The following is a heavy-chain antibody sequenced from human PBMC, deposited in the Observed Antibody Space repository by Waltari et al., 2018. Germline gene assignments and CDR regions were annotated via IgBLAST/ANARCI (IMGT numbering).Heavy chain of an antibody. CDR3: ARVTSEFRSPYFYFDL. V-gene: IGHV4-39*07. J-gene: IGHJ2*01. CDR1: GDSFITTYYY. Sequence: QLQLQESGPGLVKPSETLSLTCSVSGDSFITTYYYWGWIRQPPGKGLEWIGSIYYSGDTFYSPSLSSRVTISVDTSKNQFSLKLTSVTAADTALYYCARVTSEFRSPYFYFDLWGRGTLVTVSA. CDR2: IYYSGDT.